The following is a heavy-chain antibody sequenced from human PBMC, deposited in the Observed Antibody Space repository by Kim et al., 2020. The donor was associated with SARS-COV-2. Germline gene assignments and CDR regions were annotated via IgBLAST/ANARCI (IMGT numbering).Heavy chain of an antibody. V-gene: IGHV4-59*01. J-gene: IGHJ4*02. D-gene: IGHD2-2*01. Sequence: YHPPLQSSVTISVDTSKNQFSLKLSSVTAADTAVYYCARAVVVPAAMVDYWGQGTLVTVSS. CDR3: ARAVVVPAAMVDY.